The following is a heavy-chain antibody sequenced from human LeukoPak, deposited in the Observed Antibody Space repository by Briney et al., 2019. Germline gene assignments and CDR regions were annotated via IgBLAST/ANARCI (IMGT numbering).Heavy chain of an antibody. Sequence: SETLFLTCTVSGGSISSHYWSWIRQPPGKGLEWIVYIYYSGSTNYNPPLKSRVTISVDTSKNQFSLKLSSVTAADTAVYYCARDGDSSSWYDWFDPWGQGTLVTVSS. D-gene: IGHD6-13*01. V-gene: IGHV4-59*11. CDR1: GGSISSHY. J-gene: IGHJ5*02. CDR2: IYYSGST. CDR3: ARDGDSSSWYDWFDP.